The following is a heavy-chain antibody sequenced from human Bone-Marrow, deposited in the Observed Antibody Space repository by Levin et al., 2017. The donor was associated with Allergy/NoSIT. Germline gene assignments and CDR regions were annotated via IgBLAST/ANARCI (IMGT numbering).Heavy chain of an antibody. J-gene: IGHJ6*02. V-gene: IGHV1-3*01. CDR1: GYTFTSHA. CDR3: ARDCGCSNGVCYQTDHYDGMDV. Sequence: ASVKVSCKASGYTFTSHAMHWVRQAPGQRLEWMGWINADNGNTKYSQKFQGRVTITRDTFASAVYLELSSLRSEDTGVYYCARDCGCSNGVCYQTDHYDGMDVWGQGTTVTVSS. CDR2: INADNGNT. D-gene: IGHD2-8*01.